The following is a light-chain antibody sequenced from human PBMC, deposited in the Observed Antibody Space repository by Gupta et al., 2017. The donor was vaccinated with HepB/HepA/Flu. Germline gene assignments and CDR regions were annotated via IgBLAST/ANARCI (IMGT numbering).Light chain of an antibody. Sequence: EIVLTQCPATLSLSPGERATLSCRASQSISRYLAWYQQRPGQAPRLLIYEASNRATGIPARFSGSGSGTDFTLTISSLEPEDFAVYYCQQRSNWPLTFGGGTKVEIK. J-gene: IGKJ4*01. CDR2: EAS. CDR3: QQRSNWPLT. CDR1: QSISRY. V-gene: IGKV3-11*01.